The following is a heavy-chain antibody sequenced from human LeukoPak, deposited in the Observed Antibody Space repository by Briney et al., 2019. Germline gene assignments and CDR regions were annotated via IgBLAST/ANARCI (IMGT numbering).Heavy chain of an antibody. J-gene: IGHJ5*02. V-gene: IGHV3-30*04. D-gene: IGHD3-10*01. Sequence: GGSLRLSCAASGFTSSSYAMHWVRQAPGKGLEWVAVISYDGSNKYYADSVKGRFTISRDNSKNTLYLQMNSLRAEDTAVYYCARANYYYGSGSYYTWFDPWGQGTLVTVSS. CDR2: ISYDGSNK. CDR1: GFTSSSYA. CDR3: ARANYYYGSGSYYTWFDP.